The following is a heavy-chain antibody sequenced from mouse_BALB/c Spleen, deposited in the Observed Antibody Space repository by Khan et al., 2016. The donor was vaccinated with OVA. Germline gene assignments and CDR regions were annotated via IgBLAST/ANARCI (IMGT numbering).Heavy chain of an antibody. J-gene: IGHJ1*01. Sequence: EVQLQESGPGLVKPSQSLSLTCTVTGYSITSDYAWNWIRQFPGNKLEWMGYISYSGSTSYNPSLKSRISITRDTSKNQFFLQLNSATTEDTATYYCARSDDDGYYWYFDVWGAGTTVTVSS. CDR1: GYSITSDYA. V-gene: IGHV3-2*02. CDR3: ARSDDDGYYWYFDV. D-gene: IGHD2-3*01. CDR2: ISYSGST.